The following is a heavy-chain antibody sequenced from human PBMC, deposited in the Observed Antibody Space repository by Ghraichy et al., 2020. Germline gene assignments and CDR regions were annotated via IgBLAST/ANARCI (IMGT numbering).Heavy chain of an antibody. CDR3: ARGGYSSGWYDSGYYGMDV. Sequence: MGWINPNSGGTNYAQNFQGWVTMTRDTSIGTAYMELSRLRSDDTAVYYCARGGYSSGWYDSGYYGMDVWGKGTTVTVYS. D-gene: IGHD6-19*01. J-gene: IGHJ6*04. CDR2: INPNSGGT. V-gene: IGHV1-2*04.